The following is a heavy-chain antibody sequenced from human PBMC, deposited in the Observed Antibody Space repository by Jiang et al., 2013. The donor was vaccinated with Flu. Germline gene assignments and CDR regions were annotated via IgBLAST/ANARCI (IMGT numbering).Heavy chain of an antibody. CDR1: VAPSVVTT. V-gene: IGHV4-59*01. J-gene: IGHJ5*02. Sequence: KPSRPCPSPALSLVAPSVVTTGAGSGSPQGRDWSGLGISITVGGTNYNPSLKSRVTISVDTSKNQFSLKLSSVTAADTAVYYCARGPLRVTFGGAYRRPNWFDPWGQGTLVTVSS. CDR2: SITVGGT. CDR3: ARGPLRVTFGGAYRRPNWFDP. D-gene: IGHD3-16*01.